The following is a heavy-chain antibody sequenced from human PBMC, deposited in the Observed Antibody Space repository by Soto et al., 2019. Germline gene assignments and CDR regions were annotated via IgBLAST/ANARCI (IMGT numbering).Heavy chain of an antibody. J-gene: IGHJ6*02. CDR1: GGTFSSYA. Sequence: QVQLVQSGAEVKKPGSSVKVSCKASGGTFSSYAISWVRQAPGQGLEWMGGIIPIFGTANYAQKFQGRVTITADESTSTDYMELSSLRSEDTAVYYCARGIVTVRGVDYGMDVWGQGTTVTVSS. CDR3: ARGIVTVRGVDYGMDV. CDR2: IIPIFGTA. D-gene: IGHD3-10*01. V-gene: IGHV1-69*01.